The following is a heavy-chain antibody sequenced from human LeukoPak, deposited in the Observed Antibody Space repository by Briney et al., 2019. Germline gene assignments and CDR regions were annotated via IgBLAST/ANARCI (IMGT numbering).Heavy chain of an antibody. CDR2: IYYSGST. V-gene: IGHV4-31*03. CDR3: ARGGDGYNYWFDP. D-gene: IGHD5-24*01. Sequence: SETLSLTCTVSGGSISSGGYYWSWIRQHPGKGLEWIGYIYYSGSTYYNPSLKSRVTISVDTSKNHLSLRLSSLTAADTAVYSCARGGDGYNYWFDPWGQGTLVTVSS. J-gene: IGHJ5*02. CDR1: GGSISSGGYY.